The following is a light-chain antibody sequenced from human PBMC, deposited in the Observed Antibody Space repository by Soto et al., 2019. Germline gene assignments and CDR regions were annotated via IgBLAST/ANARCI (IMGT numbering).Light chain of an antibody. J-gene: IGKJ1*01. Sequence: DIQMTQSPSTLSASVGDRVTITCRASQNINDFLAWYQQKPGKSPKVLIYDASTLRSGVPLRFSGSGSGTQFTLTISSLQPDDFATYFCQQYYSHRTFGQGTKVQIK. CDR3: QQYYSHRT. V-gene: IGKV1-5*01. CDR1: QNINDF. CDR2: DAS.